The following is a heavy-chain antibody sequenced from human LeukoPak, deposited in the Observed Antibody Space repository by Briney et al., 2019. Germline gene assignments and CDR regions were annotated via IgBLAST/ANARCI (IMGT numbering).Heavy chain of an antibody. CDR2: IRGSGGGT. D-gene: IGHD3-22*01. V-gene: IGHV3-23*01. CDR1: GFTVSGNY. J-gene: IGHJ4*02. CDR3: VSSYDSSGYYIYYFDY. Sequence: GGSLRLSCGASGFTVSGNYMSWVRQAPGKGLEWVSAIRGSGGGTFYADSVKGRFTISRDNSKNTLYLQMNSLRAEDTAVYYCVSSYDSSGYYIYYFDYWGQGTLVTVSS.